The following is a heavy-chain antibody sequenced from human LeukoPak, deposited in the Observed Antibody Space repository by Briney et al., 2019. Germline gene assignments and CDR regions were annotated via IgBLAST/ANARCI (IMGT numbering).Heavy chain of an antibody. J-gene: IGHJ4*02. CDR1: GFTFSSYW. CDR3: ARDKGYAVDY. D-gene: IGHD5-12*01. Sequence: GGSLRLSCAASGFTFSSYWMHWVRQAPGKGLVWVSLVKSDGISTNYADSVKGRFTISRDNAKNTLYLQMNSLRADDTAEYYCARDKGYAVDYWGQGTLVTVSS. V-gene: IGHV3-74*01. CDR2: VKSDGIST.